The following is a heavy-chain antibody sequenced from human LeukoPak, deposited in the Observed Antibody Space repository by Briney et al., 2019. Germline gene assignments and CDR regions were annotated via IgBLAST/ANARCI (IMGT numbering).Heavy chain of an antibody. D-gene: IGHD1-7*01. V-gene: IGHV4-59*01. CDR3: ARARTGTSHFDY. J-gene: IGHJ4*02. Sequence: SETLSLTCTVSGGSINSYYWSWIRQPPGKGLEWIGYIYYSGTTNYNPSLKSRVTISVDTSQNQFSLKLSSVTAADTAMYYCARARTGTSHFDYWGRRTLVTVSS. CDR2: IYYSGTT. CDR1: GGSINSYY.